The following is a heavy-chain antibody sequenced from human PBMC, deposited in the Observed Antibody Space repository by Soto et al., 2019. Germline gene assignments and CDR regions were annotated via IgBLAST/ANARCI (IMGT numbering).Heavy chain of an antibody. CDR1: GYTFTSYG. J-gene: IGHJ5*02. CDR3: ARDISPAVGIAAAVSGDNWFDP. CDR2: ISAYNGNT. Sequence: ASVKVSCKASGYTFTSYGISWVRQAPGQGLEWMGWISAYNGNTNYAQKLQGRVTMTTDTSTSTAYMGLRSLRSEDTAVYYCARDISPAVGIAAAVSGDNWFDPWGQGTLVTVSS. V-gene: IGHV1-18*01. D-gene: IGHD6-13*01.